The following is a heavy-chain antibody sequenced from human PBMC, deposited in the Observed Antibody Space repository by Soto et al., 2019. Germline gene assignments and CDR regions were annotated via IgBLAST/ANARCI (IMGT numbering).Heavy chain of an antibody. CDR2: IYTSFSA. Sequence: GGSLRLSCAASGFTVSNYHMNWVRLAPVNGLECVSVIYTSFSAYFSDSLKGRFSISIYYSKNTLYLQMNSLIAEYTAVYYCAKAQLYIRGVTHKWFDPWGQGTLVTVSS. D-gene: IGHD3-10*02. V-gene: IGHV3-66*01. CDR3: AKAQLYIRGVTHKWFDP. J-gene: IGHJ5*02. CDR1: GFTVSNYH.